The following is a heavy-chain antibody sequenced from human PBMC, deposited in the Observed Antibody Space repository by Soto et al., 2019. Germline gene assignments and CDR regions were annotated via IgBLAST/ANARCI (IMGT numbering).Heavy chain of an antibody. CDR2: ISWNSGSI. Sequence: GGSLRLSCAASGFTFDDYAMHWVRQAPGKGLEWVSGISWNSGSIGYADSVKGRFTISRDNAKNSLYLQMNSLRAEDTALYYCAKRGSGYEYYFDYWGQGTLVTVSS. CDR1: GFTFDDYA. V-gene: IGHV3-9*01. D-gene: IGHD3-3*01. J-gene: IGHJ4*02. CDR3: AKRGSGYEYYFDY.